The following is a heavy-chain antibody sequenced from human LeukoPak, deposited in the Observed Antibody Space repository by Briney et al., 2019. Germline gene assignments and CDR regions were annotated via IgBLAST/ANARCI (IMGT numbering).Heavy chain of an antibody. J-gene: IGHJ5*02. CDR2: INSDGSST. V-gene: IGHV3-74*01. CDR1: EFTFSSYW. Sequence: GGSLRLSCAASEFTFSSYWMHWVRQTPEKGLVWVSRINSDGSSTSYADSVKGRFTISRDNAKNTLYLQMNSLGVEDTAVYYCARDAGKLLVPYNWFDPWGQGTLVTVSS. D-gene: IGHD2-8*02. CDR3: ARDAGKLLVPYNWFDP.